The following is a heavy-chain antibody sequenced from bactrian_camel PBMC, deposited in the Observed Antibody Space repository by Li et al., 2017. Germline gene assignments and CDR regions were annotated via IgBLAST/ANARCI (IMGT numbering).Heavy chain of an antibody. CDR1: GHSRGSNC. CDR2: IRRSGGET. J-gene: IGHJ6*01. Sequence: QVQLVESGGGSVQAGGSLRLSCAVSGHSRGSNCVGWYRLPPGRAPAEREGIAAIRRSGGETWYSGSVKGRFTISRDNAKETLYLQLNNLKPEDTSVYYCAADRGYGLGCLSDSGYWGQGTQVTVS. V-gene: IGHV3-3*01. D-gene: IGHD1*01. CDR3: AADRGYGLGCLSDSGY.